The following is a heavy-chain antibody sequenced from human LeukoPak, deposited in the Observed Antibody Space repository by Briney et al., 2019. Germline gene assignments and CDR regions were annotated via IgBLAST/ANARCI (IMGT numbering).Heavy chain of an antibody. V-gene: IGHV3-21*01. J-gene: IGHJ6*02. CDR2: VSSSSTYI. CDR3: VRSSDHYGLDV. CDR1: GFTFSSYH. Sequence: GGSLRLSCAASGFTFSSYHMNWVRQAPGKGLEWVSSVSSSSTYIYYAASLKGRFTISRDNAKNSLYLQMNSLGAEDTAVYYCVRSSDHYGLDVWGQGTTVTVSS. D-gene: IGHD6-6*01.